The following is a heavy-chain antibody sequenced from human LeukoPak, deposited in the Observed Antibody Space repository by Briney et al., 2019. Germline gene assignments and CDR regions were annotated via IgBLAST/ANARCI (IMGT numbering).Heavy chain of an antibody. CDR3: ARDLSRYSSGWYGYY. CDR1: GYIFTSYY. J-gene: IGHJ4*02. D-gene: IGHD6-19*01. Sequence: ASVKVSCKASGYIFTSYYMHWVRQAPGQGLEWMGWISAYNGNTNYAQKLQGRVTMTTDTSTSTAYMELRSLRSDDTAVYYCARDLSRYSSGWYGYYWGQGTLVTVSS. V-gene: IGHV1-18*04. CDR2: ISAYNGNT.